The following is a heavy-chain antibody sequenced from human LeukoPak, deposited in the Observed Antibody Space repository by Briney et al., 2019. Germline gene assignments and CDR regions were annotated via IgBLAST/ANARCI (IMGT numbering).Heavy chain of an antibody. V-gene: IGHV3-30*18. CDR3: AKEKGIYCSSIDCSPGMDV. J-gene: IGHJ6*02. CDR2: ISYDGSNK. Sequence: GGSLRLSCAASGFTFSNYGMRWVRQAPGKGLEWVAVISYDGSNKYYADSVKGRFTFSRDNSKNTLYLQMSSLRAEDTAVYYCAKEKGIYCSSIDCSPGMDVWGQGTTVTVSS. CDR1: GFTFSNYG. D-gene: IGHD2-2*01.